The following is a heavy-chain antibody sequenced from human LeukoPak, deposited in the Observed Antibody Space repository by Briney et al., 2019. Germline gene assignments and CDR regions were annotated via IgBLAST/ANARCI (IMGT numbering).Heavy chain of an antibody. J-gene: IGHJ6*02. D-gene: IGHD3-22*01. V-gene: IGHV1-69*13. CDR1: GGTFSSYA. CDR3: ARGHYDSSGYYPSGDYGMDV. CDR2: IIPIFGTA. Sequence: SVKVPCKASGGTFSSYAISWVRQAPGQGLEWMGGIIPIFGTANYAQKFQGRVTITADESTSTAYMELSSLRSEDTAVYYCARGHYDSSGYYPSGDYGMDVWGQGTTVTVSS.